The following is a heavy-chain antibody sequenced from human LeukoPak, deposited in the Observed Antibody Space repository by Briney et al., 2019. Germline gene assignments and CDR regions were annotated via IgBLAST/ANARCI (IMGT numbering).Heavy chain of an antibody. CDR1: GYTFTSYA. CDR3: AREGDLGLYYFDY. CDR2: INAGNGNT. V-gene: IGHV1-3*01. Sequence: ASVKVSCKASGYTFTSYAMHWVRQAPGQRLEWMGWINAGNGNTKYSQKFQGRVTITRDTSASTAYMELSSLRSEDTAVYYCAREGDLGLYYFDYWGQGTLVTVSS. D-gene: IGHD7-27*01. J-gene: IGHJ4*02.